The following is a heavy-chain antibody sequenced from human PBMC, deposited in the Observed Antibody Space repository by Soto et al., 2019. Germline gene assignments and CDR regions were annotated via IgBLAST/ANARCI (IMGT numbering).Heavy chain of an antibody. V-gene: IGHV3-64*02. CDR1: GFTFSNYA. CDR2: ISDNGFST. Sequence: EVQLVESGEGLVQPGGSLRLSCAASGFTFSNYAMHWVRQAPGKGLEYVSAISDNGFSTYYGDSVRGRFIISRDNSEITLYLQMGSLRAEDMAVYYCARGPSTVATWLDYWGQGTLVTVSS. J-gene: IGHJ4*02. D-gene: IGHD4-17*01. CDR3: ARGPSTVATWLDY.